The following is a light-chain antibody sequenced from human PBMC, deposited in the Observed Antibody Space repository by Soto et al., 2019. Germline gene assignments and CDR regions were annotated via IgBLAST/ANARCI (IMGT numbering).Light chain of an antibody. CDR1: QSISTW. V-gene: IGKV1-5*03. Sequence: DIQTTQAPCAIRDSVVPILTITGRSNQSISTWLAWYQQKPGEAPNLLIYNASRLETGVPSRFSGSGSGTEFTLTISFLQPDDFATYYCQQYNSYSPLNFGGGHKV. J-gene: IGKJ4*01. CDR3: QQYNSYSPLN. CDR2: NAS.